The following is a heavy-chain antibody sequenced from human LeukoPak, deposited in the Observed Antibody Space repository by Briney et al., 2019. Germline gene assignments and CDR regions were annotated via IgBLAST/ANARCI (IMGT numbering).Heavy chain of an antibody. CDR2: INGDGSTT. D-gene: IGHD2-15*01. Sequence: GGSLRLSCAASGFTFSSYWMHWVRQAPGKGLVWVSGINGDGSTTNYADSVKGRFTISRDNAKNTLVLQMNSLRAEDTAVYYCASPPLERCGGRSCYPYFDYWGQGTLVTVSS. CDR1: GFTFSSYW. J-gene: IGHJ4*02. CDR3: ASPPLERCGGRSCYPYFDY. V-gene: IGHV3-74*01.